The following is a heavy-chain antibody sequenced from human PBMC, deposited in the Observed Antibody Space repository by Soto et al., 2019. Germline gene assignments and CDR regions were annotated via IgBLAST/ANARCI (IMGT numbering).Heavy chain of an antibody. CDR1: GFTFSSYS. J-gene: IGHJ5*02. Sequence: GGSLRLSCAAAGFTFSSYSMNWVRQAPGKGLEWVSSISSSSSYIYYADSVKGRLTISRDNAKNSLYLQMNSLRAEDTAVYYCARGPYSSSWYDWFDPWGQGTLVTVSS. CDR3: ARGPYSSSWYDWFDP. CDR2: ISSSSSYI. D-gene: IGHD6-13*01. V-gene: IGHV3-21*01.